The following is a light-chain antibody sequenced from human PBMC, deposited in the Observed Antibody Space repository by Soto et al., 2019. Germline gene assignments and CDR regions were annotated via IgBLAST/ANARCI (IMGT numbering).Light chain of an antibody. CDR2: DAS. CDR1: QSVSTN. Sequence: EIVMTQSPATLSVPPGERATLSCRASQSVSTNLAWYQQKPDQAPRLLIYDASTRATGIPGRFSGSGSGTEFTLTISSLQSEDFAVYYCQQYNNWPPYTFGQGTKLQIK. V-gene: IGKV3-15*01. J-gene: IGKJ2*01. CDR3: QQYNNWPPYT.